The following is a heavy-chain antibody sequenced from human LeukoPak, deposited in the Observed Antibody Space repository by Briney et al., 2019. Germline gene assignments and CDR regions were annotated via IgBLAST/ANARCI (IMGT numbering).Heavy chain of an antibody. CDR1: GYTFTGYY. D-gene: IGHD2-2*01. CDR2: INPSGGST. Sequence: GASVNVSCKASGYTFTGYYMHWVRQAPGQGLEWMGIINPSGGSTSYAQKFQGRVTMTRDTSTSTVYMELSSLRSEDTAVYYCASEYCSSTSCYGWFDPWGQGTLVTVSS. J-gene: IGHJ5*02. V-gene: IGHV1-46*01. CDR3: ASEYCSSTSCYGWFDP.